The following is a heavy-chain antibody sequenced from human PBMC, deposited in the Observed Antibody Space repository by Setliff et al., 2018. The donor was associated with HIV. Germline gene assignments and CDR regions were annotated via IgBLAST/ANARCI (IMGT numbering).Heavy chain of an antibody. D-gene: IGHD2-8*01. CDR2: INDDGNKK. J-gene: IGHJ5*02. Sequence: PGGSLRLSCAASGFVFSDFWMSWARQAPGKGLEWVANINDDGNKKWYVGSARGRFTISRDNAKNSLFLQMSSLRVDDTAVYYCAALSVRTNPVYGVISTRFDLWGQGTLVTVSS. CDR1: GFVFSDFW. V-gene: IGHV3-7*03. CDR3: AALSVRTNPVYGVISTRFDL.